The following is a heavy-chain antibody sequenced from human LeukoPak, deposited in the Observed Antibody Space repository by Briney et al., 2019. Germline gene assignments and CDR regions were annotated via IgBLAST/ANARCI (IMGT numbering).Heavy chain of an antibody. CDR1: GYTFTDYY. V-gene: IGHV1-2*02. Sequence: ASVRVSCKASGYTFTDYYIHWVRQAPGQGLEWLGWISPNTGGTHYAQNFQDRVTVTRDTSISTAYMDLSRLRSDDTAVYYCARDRGYSGYDVWGQGTLVTVSS. J-gene: IGHJ4*02. CDR2: ISPNTGGT. D-gene: IGHD5-12*01. CDR3: ARDRGYSGYDV.